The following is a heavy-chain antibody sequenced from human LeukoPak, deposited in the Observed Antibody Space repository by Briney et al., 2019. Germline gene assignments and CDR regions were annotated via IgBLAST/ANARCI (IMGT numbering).Heavy chain of an antibody. Sequence: PSETLSLTCTVSGGSISSSSYYWGWIRQPPGKGLEWIGSIYYSGSTYYNPSLKSRVTISVDTSKNQFSLKLSSVTAADTAVYYCVTYYYDSSGYYFDYWGQGTLVTVSS. D-gene: IGHD3-22*01. V-gene: IGHV4-39*01. CDR3: VTYYYDSSGYYFDY. CDR2: IYYSGST. J-gene: IGHJ4*02. CDR1: GGSISSSSYY.